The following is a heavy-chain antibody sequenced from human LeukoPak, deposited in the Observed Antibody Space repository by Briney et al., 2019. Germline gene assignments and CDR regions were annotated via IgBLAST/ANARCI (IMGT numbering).Heavy chain of an antibody. D-gene: IGHD4-17*01. V-gene: IGHV4-34*01. Sequence: SETLSLTCAVYGGSFSGYYWSWIRQPPGKGLEWIGEINHSGSTNYNPSLKSRVTISVDTSKNQFSLKLSSVTAADTAVYYCARGRDDYGDYRRAVALGPGPRSPFGYWGQGTLVTVSS. CDR2: INHSGST. CDR1: GGSFSGYY. J-gene: IGHJ4*02. CDR3: ARGRDDYGDYRRAVALGPGPRSPFGY.